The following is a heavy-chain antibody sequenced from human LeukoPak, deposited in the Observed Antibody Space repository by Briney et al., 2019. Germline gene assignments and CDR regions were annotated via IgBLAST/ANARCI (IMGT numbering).Heavy chain of an antibody. CDR2: ISTSGGTT. CDR3: AVMHRYYDGSGYWVQ. CDR1: GFTFGSYA. J-gene: IGHJ4*02. Sequence: GGSLRLSCAASGFTFGSYAMSWVRQAPGKGLEWVSGISTSGGTTSYAESVKGRSTVSRDNPRNTLYMEMNSLRDEDTAVYYCAVMHRYYDGSGYWVQWGQGTLVTVSS. V-gene: IGHV3-23*01. D-gene: IGHD3-22*01.